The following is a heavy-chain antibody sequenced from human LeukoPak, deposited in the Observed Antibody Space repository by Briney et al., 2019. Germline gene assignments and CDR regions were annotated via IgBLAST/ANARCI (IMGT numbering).Heavy chain of an antibody. J-gene: IGHJ6*03. D-gene: IGHD3-10*01. CDR3: ARDRGSPVLYYYMDV. CDR1: GGSISSGSYY. V-gene: IGHV4-61*02. CDR2: IYTSGST. Sequence: SQTLSLTCTVSGGSISSGSYYWSWIRQPAGKGLEWIGRIYTSGSTNYNPSLKSRVTISVDTSKNQFSLKLSSVTAADTAVYYCARDRGSPVLYYYMDVWGKGTTVTVSS.